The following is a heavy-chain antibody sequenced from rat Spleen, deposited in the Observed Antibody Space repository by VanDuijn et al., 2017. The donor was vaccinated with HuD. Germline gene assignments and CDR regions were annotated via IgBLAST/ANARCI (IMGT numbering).Heavy chain of an antibody. CDR2: INQDSRTI. CDR1: GFTFRNDA. V-gene: IGHV4-2*01. CDR3: AREPGSYGGDY. J-gene: IGHJ2*01. Sequence: EVQLVESGGGLVQPGNSLKLSCAASGFTFRNDAMAWVRQAPGKGLEWIGEINQDSRTIKYSPSLKDKFTVSRDNAQNTLYLQMNKLGSEDTAIYYCAREPGSYGGDYWGQGVMVTVSS. D-gene: IGHD1-11*01.